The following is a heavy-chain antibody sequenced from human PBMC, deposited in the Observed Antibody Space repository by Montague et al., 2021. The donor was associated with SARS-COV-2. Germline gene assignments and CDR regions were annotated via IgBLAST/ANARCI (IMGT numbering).Heavy chain of an antibody. CDR1: GFTFSSYW. CDR2: INSDGSST. V-gene: IGHV3-74*01. Sequence: SLRLSCAASGFTFSSYWMHWVRQAPGKGLVWVSRINSDGSSTSYADSVKGRFTISRDNAKNTLYLQMNSLRAEDTAAYYCARDTYGSGSYLFYYYYGMDVWGQGTTVTVSS. CDR3: ARDTYGSGSYLFYYYYGMDV. D-gene: IGHD3-10*01. J-gene: IGHJ6*02.